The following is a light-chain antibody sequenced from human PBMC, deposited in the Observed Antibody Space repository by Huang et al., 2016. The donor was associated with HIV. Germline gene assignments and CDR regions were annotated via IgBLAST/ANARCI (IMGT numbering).Light chain of an antibody. J-gene: IGKJ2*01. V-gene: IGKV3-15*01. CDR3: QQYSKWPYT. CDR2: GAS. Sequence: EIVMTQSPATLSVSPGGRATLSCRASQSVSSNLAWYRQKPGQAPRLLVYGASTRATSIPASFGGSGSVTEFTVSISSLQSVDFAVYYCQQYSKWPYTFGEGTKLEIK. CDR1: QSVSSN.